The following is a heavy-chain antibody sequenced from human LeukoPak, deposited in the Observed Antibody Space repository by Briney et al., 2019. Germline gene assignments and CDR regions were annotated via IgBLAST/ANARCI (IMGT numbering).Heavy chain of an antibody. V-gene: IGHV1-2*02. CDR1: GYTFTSYY. D-gene: IGHD3-22*01. Sequence: GASVKVSCKASGYTFTSYYMHWVRQAPGQGLEWMGWINPNSGGTNYAQKFQGRVTMTRDTSISTAYMELSRLRSDDTAVYYCARGSPYYDSSGYNPFDYWGQGTLVTVSS. CDR2: INPNSGGT. CDR3: ARGSPYYDSSGYNPFDY. J-gene: IGHJ4*02.